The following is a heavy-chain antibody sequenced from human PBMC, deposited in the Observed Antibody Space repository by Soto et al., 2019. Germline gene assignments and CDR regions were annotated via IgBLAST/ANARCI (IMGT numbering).Heavy chain of an antibody. CDR2: ISAYNGNT. CDR3: ARVGFHSSGWLGGYYYYYGMDV. V-gene: IGHV1-18*04. J-gene: IGHJ6*02. CDR1: GYTCTSYG. Sequence: GSVNVSCKASGYTCTSYGISWVRQAPGQVLEWMGWISAYNGNTNYAQKLQGRVTMTTDTSTSTAYMELRSLRSDDTAVYYCARVGFHSSGWLGGYYYYYGMDVWGQGTTVTVSS. D-gene: IGHD6-19*01.